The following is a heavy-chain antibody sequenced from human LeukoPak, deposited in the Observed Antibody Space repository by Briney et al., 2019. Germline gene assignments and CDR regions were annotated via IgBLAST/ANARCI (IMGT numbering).Heavy chain of an antibody. CDR1: GFTFSSYG. J-gene: IGHJ4*02. CDR2: IKEDGRQK. Sequence: GGSLRLSCAASGFTFSSYGIHWVRQAPGKGLEWVANIKEDGRQKYYVGSVKGRFTISRDNAKNSLYLQMNSLRAEDTALYYCARDRWGYSYGGDWGQGTLVTVSS. CDR3: ARDRWGYSYGGD. D-gene: IGHD5-18*01. V-gene: IGHV3-7*01.